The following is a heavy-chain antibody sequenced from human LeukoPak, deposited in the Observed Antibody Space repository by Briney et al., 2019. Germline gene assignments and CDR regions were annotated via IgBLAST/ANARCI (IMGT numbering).Heavy chain of an antibody. CDR1: GFTFSNYW. J-gene: IGHJ5*02. V-gene: IGHV3-74*01. CDR2: IKGDGSTT. Sequence: GGSLRLSCAASGFTFSNYWMHWVRQAPGKGLVWVSGIKGDGSTTTYADSVNGRFTISRDNARNTLYLEMNSLRADDSAVYYCGLGGVYPTGWFGPWGQGTLVTVSS. D-gene: IGHD5/OR15-5a*01. CDR3: GLGGVYPTGWFGP.